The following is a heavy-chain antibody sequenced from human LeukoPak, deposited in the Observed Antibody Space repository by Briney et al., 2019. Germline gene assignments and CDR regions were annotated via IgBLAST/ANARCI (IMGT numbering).Heavy chain of an antibody. CDR1: GYTFTSSG. V-gene: IGHV1-18*01. CDR2: ISAYNGNT. Sequence: ASVKVSCKASGYTFTSSGISWVRQAPGQGLEWMGWISAYNGNTNYAQKLQSRVTITPDTSTSTAYMELRRLRSDDTAVYFCARQLYYYYYMDVWGKGTTVTISS. J-gene: IGHJ6*03. D-gene: IGHD2-2*01. CDR3: ARQLYYYYYMDV.